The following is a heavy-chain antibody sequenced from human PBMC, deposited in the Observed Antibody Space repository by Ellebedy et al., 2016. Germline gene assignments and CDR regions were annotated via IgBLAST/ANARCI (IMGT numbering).Heavy chain of an antibody. CDR2: IYYSGST. V-gene: IGHV4-30-4*01. CDR3: ARVRRWSGELYYGMDV. CDR1: GVSMTWGDYY. Sequence: SETLSLTXTVSGVSMTWGDYYWSWIRQPPGKGLEWIGYIYYSGSTHYNPSLKSRLTILLDSSKNQFSLRLSSVTAADTAVYYCARVRRWSGELYYGMDVWGQGTAVTVSS. D-gene: IGHD3-10*01. J-gene: IGHJ6*01.